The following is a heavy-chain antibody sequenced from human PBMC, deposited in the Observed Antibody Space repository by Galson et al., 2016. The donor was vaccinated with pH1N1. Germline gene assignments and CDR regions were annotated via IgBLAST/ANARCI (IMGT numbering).Heavy chain of an antibody. D-gene: IGHD3-10*01. Sequence: SVKVSCKASGYTFTGHFIHWVRQAPGQGLEWMGRINPNTGSTSFAQMFQGRVTMTRDTSISTAFMEVNRLRSDDTAVYYCARDDTSMVRGVSLLDVWGQGTAVTVSS. CDR2: INPNTGST. CDR1: GYTFTGHF. V-gene: IGHV1-2*06. CDR3: ARDDTSMVRGVSLLDV. J-gene: IGHJ6*02.